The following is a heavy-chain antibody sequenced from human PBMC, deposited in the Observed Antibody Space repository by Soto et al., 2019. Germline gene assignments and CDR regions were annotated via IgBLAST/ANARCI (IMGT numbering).Heavy chain of an antibody. D-gene: IGHD2-2*01. CDR1: GFTFSNYA. V-gene: IGHV3-23*01. CDR3: AKTAAPRGAYYFDY. Sequence: GGSLRLSCAASGFTFSNYAMSWVRQAPGKGLEWVSSISGSGSTTYYTDSVKGRFTISRDNSKSTLSLQMDSLRAEDTAIYYCAKTAAPRGAYYFDYWGQGTLVTSPQ. J-gene: IGHJ4*02. CDR2: ISGSGSTT.